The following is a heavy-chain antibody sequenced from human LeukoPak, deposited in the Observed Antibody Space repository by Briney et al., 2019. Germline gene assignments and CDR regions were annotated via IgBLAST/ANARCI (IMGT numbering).Heavy chain of an antibody. Sequence: GGSLRLSCAASGFTFSSYGMHWVRQAPGKGLAWVTFIRHDGSNKYYADSVRGRFTISRDNAKNSLYLQMNSLRAEDTAVYYCARDPNSSSWFDYWGQGTLVTVSS. D-gene: IGHD6-6*01. J-gene: IGHJ4*02. CDR1: GFTFSSYG. CDR2: IRHDGSNK. V-gene: IGHV3-30*02. CDR3: ARDPNSSSWFDY.